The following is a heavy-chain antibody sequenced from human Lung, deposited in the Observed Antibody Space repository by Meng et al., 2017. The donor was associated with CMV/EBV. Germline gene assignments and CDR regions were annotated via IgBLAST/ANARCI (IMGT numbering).Heavy chain of an antibody. Sequence: GESLKISCAASGVTFSSYDMHWVRQATGKCLEWVSAIGTAGDTYYPGSVKGRFTISRENAKNSLYLQMNSLRAGDTAVYYCARDDYGSGSYYNGAWFDPWGQGTXVTVSS. J-gene: IGHJ5*02. D-gene: IGHD3-10*01. CDR2: IGTAGDT. CDR3: ARDDYGSGSYYNGAWFDP. CDR1: GVTFSSYD. V-gene: IGHV3-13*01.